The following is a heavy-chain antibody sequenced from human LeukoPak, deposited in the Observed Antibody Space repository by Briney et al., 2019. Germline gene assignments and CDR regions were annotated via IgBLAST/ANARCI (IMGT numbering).Heavy chain of an antibody. CDR1: GYTFTGYH. J-gene: IGHJ4*02. Sequence: ASVKVSCKASGYTFTGYHMHWVRQAPGQGLEWMGRINPNSGDTNYAQKFQGRVTVTRDTSICTAYMELSRLRSDDTAVYYCARDYCSSTSCLFDYWGQGTLVTVSS. CDR2: INPNSGDT. CDR3: ARDYCSSTSCLFDY. D-gene: IGHD2-2*01. V-gene: IGHV1-2*06.